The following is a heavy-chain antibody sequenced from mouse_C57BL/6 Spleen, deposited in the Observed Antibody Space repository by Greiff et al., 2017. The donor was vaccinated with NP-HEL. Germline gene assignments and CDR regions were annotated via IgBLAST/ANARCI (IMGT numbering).Heavy chain of an antibody. D-gene: IGHD1-1*01. CDR3: ARNYGSSYGDYYAMDY. CDR2: ISSGSSTI. J-gene: IGHJ4*01. CDR1: RFTFSDYG. V-gene: IGHV5-17*01. Sequence: EVQVVESGGGLVKPGGSLKLSCAASRFTFSDYGMHWVRQAPEKGLEWVAYISSGSSTIYYADTVKGRFTISRDNAKNTLFLQMTSLRSEDTAMYYCARNYGSSYGDYYAMDYWGQGTSVTVSS.